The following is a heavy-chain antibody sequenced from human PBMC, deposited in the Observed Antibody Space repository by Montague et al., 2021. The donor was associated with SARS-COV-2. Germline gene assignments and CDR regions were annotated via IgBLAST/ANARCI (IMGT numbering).Heavy chain of an antibody. CDR1: GGSINDHY. D-gene: IGHD3-22*01. Sequence: SETLSLTCTVSGGSINDHYRSWIRQPPGKGLEWVGYIYSNGKTNYNPSLKSRVTLSADASRNEFSPKLDSVTAADTAVYFCARRGYYDSAGYHWHLDLWGRGMLVTVSS. J-gene: IGHJ2*01. V-gene: IGHV4-4*09. CDR3: ARRGYYDSAGYHWHLDL. CDR2: IYSNGKT.